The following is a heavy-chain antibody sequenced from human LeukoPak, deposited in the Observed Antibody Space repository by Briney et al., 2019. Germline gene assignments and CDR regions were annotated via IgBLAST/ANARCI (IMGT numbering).Heavy chain of an antibody. CDR2: ISGSGGST. CDR3: ASCSTSCYRYGMDV. V-gene: IGHV3-23*01. J-gene: IGHJ6*02. Sequence: GGSLRLSCAASGFTFSSYAMSWVRQAPGKGLEWVSAISGSGGSTYYADSVKGRFTISRDNSKNTPYLQMNSLRAEDTAVYYCASCSTSCYRYGMDVWGQGTTVTVSS. D-gene: IGHD2-2*01. CDR1: GFTFSSYA.